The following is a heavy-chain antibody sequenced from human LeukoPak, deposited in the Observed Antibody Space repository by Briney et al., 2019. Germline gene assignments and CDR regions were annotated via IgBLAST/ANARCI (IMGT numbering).Heavy chain of an antibody. J-gene: IGHJ4*02. CDR2: IIPIFGTA. CDR1: GGTFSSYA. V-gene: IGHV1-69*05. CDR3: ARHTYSYGYNLDY. Sequence: PVKVSCKASGGTFSSYAISWVRQAPGQGLEWMGRIIPIFGTANYAQKFQGRVTITTDESTSTAYMELSSLRSEDTAVYYCARHTYSYGYNLDYWGQGTLVTVSS. D-gene: IGHD5-18*01.